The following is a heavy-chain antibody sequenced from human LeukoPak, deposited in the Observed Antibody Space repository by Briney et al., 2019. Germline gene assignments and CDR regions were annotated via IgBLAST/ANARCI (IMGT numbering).Heavy chain of an antibody. CDR1: GGTFGSYA. V-gene: IGHV1-69*13. Sequence: AASVKVSCKASGGTFGSYAFSWVRQAPGQGLEWMGGIIPIFGTANYAQKFQGRVTITADESTSTAYMELSSLRSEDTAVYYCAMNSMIVVVITTSYFDYWGQGTLVTVSS. D-gene: IGHD3-22*01. CDR3: AMNSMIVVVITTSYFDY. CDR2: IIPIFGTA. J-gene: IGHJ4*02.